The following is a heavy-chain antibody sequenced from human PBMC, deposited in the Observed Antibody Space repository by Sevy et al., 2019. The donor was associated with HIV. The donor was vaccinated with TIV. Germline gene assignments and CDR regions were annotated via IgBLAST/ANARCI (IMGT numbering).Heavy chain of an antibody. V-gene: IGHV3-23*01. Sequence: GGSLRLSCAASGFTFSSYAMSWVRQAPGKGLEWVSAISGSGGSTYYADSVKGRFTISRDNSKKTLYLQMNSLRAEDTAVYYCAKNLVELLFGFSMRYYMDVWGKGTTVTVS. J-gene: IGHJ6*03. CDR3: AKNLVELLFGFSMRYYMDV. CDR1: GFTFSSYA. D-gene: IGHD1-7*01. CDR2: ISGSGGST.